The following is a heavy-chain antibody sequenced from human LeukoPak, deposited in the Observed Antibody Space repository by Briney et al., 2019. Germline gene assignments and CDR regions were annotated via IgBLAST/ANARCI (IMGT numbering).Heavy chain of an antibody. CDR1: GGSISSYY. CDR3: ARNSGIAVAGSVKYDY. J-gene: IGHJ4*02. Sequence: PSETLSLTYTVSGGSISSYYWGWIRQPPGKGLEWIGSIYYSGSTYYNPSLKSRVTISVDTSKNQFSLKLSSVTAADTAVYYCARNSGIAVAGSVKYDYWGQGTLVTVSS. CDR2: IYYSGST. V-gene: IGHV4-39*01. D-gene: IGHD6-19*01.